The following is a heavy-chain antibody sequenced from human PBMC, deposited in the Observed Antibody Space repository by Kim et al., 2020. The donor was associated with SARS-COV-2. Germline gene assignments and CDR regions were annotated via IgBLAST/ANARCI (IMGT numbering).Heavy chain of an antibody. CDR3: ATSISNNIYVLALDY. CDR1: GDTFTGYD. V-gene: IGHV1-3*01. Sequence: ASVKVSCKASGDTFTGYDVHWVRQAPGQRLEWMGRINGGNGSTKYSQKSQGRVTITRDTSVTTAYMDLSRLTSEDTAVYYCATSISNNIYVLALDYWGLG. J-gene: IGHJ4*02. D-gene: IGHD3-16*01. CDR2: INGGNGST.